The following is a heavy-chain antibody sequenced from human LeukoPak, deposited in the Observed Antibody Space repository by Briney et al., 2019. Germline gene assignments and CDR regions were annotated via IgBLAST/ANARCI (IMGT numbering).Heavy chain of an antibody. CDR1: GYTFTGYY. D-gene: IGHD5-12*01. J-gene: IGHJ4*02. CDR3: VRLTAYSGYVLMGFEY. V-gene: IGHV1-18*04. CDR2: ISAYRGKT. Sequence: GASVKVSCKASGYTFTGYYMHWVRQAPGQGLEWMGWISAYRGKTNSAQKLQGRVTLTTDTSTSTAYMELRSLRSDDTAVYYCVRLTAYSGYVLMGFEYWGQGTLVTVSS.